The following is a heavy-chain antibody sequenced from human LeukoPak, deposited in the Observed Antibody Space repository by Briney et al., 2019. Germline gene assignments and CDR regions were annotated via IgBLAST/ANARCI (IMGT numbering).Heavy chain of an antibody. V-gene: IGHV4-59*01. D-gene: IGHD1-1*01. Sequence: SETLSLTCTVSGGSISSYYWSWIRQPPGKGLEWIGYIYYSGSTNYNPSLKSRVTISVDTPKNQFSLKLSSVTAADTAVYYCAREETGVNDAFDIWGQGTMVTVSS. CDR2: IYYSGST. J-gene: IGHJ3*02. CDR3: AREETGVNDAFDI. CDR1: GGSISSYY.